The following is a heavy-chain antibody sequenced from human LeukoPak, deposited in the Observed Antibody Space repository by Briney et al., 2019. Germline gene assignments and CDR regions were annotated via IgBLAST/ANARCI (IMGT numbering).Heavy chain of an antibody. D-gene: IGHD4-11*01. CDR3: ATTLLSSNPFDY. J-gene: IGHJ4*02. Sequence: VASVKVSCKASGYTFTSYAMHWVRQAPGQRLEWMGWINAGNGNTKYSQKFQGRVTITRDTSASTAYMELSSLRSEDTAVYYCATTLLSSNPFDYWGQGTLVTVSS. CDR1: GYTFTSYA. CDR2: INAGNGNT. V-gene: IGHV1-3*01.